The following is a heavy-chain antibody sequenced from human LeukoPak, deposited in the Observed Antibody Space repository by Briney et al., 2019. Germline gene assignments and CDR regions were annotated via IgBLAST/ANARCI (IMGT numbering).Heavy chain of an antibody. D-gene: IGHD3-9*01. V-gene: IGHV1-18*04. CDR2: ISAYNGNT. J-gene: IGHJ4*02. CDR3: ARDRGYYDILTGI. Sequence: ASVKVSCKASGYTFTSYGISWVRQAPGQGLDWVGWISAYNGNTNYAQKLQGRVTTTTDTSTSTAYMELRSLRSDDTAVYYCARDRGYYDILTGIWGQGTLVTVSS. CDR1: GYTFTSYG.